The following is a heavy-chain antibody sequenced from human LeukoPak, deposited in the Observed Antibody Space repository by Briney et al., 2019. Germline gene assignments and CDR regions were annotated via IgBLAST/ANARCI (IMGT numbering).Heavy chain of an antibody. CDR2: ISAYNGNT. D-gene: IGHD2-2*01. CDR1: GYTFTSYG. J-gene: IGHJ5*02. CDR3: ARWGGGIVVVPAALSWFDP. Sequence: ASVTVSCKASGYTFTSYGISWVRQAPGQGLEWMGWISAYNGNTNYAQKLQGRVTMTTDTSTSTAYMELRSLRSDDTAVYYCARWGGGIVVVPAALSWFDPWGQGTLVTVSS. V-gene: IGHV1-18*01.